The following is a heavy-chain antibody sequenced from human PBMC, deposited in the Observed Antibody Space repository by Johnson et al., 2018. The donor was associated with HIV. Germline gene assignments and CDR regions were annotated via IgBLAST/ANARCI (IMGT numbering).Heavy chain of an antibody. J-gene: IGHJ3*02. Sequence: VQLVESGGGLVQPGGSLGLSCGASGFIFSNYWMTWVRQAPGKGLEWVANINQDGNERYYVDSVNGRFSISRDNAKNSLFLEMNSLRAEDTAVYFCAKVSRYDAFDIWGQGTMVTVSS. V-gene: IGHV3-7*01. CDR1: GFIFSNYW. CDR3: AKVSRYDAFDI. D-gene: IGHD3-16*02. CDR2: INQDGNER.